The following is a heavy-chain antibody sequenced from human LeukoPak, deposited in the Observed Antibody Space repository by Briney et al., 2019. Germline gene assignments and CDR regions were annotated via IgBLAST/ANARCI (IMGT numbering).Heavy chain of an antibody. J-gene: IGHJ6*03. V-gene: IGHV3-21*04. CDR2: ITSRSSYI. D-gene: IGHD3-10*01. Sequence: GVSLRLSCAASGFTFRSYSTNCVRQAPGKGREGGSSITSRSSYIYYADSVKGRFTISRDNAKNSLYLQMNSLRAADTDLYYCAGAPQYGSGSYFDYYYYMDVWGKGPTVTVSS. CDR1: GFTFRSYS. CDR3: AGAPQYGSGSYFDYYYYMDV.